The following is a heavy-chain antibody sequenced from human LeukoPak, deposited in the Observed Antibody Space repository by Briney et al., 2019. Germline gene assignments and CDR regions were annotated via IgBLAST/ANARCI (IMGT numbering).Heavy chain of an antibody. CDR1: RFTFSDHY. V-gene: IGHV3-72*01. J-gene: IGHJ4*02. CDR3: ARVYTSSSRTFDY. D-gene: IGHD6-6*01. Sequence: GGSLRLSCAPSRFTFSDHYIDWVRHAPGKGLEWVARIRKKTNSYTTEYAASVKGRFTISRDDSRNSLYLQMNSLKTEDTAVYYCARVYTSSSRTFDYWGQGSLVTVSS. CDR2: IRKKTNSYTT.